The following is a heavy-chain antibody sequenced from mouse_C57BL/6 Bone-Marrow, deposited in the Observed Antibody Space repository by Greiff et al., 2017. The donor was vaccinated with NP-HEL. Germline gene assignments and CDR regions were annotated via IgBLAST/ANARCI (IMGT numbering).Heavy chain of an antibody. CDR3: GVTGRNY. Sequence: VQLQQPGAELVKPGASVKMSCQASGYTFPSYWITWVKQRPGQGLEWLGDIYPGSGSTNYNEKFKSKATLTVDTSSSTAYMHLSSLTSEDSAVYYCGVTGRNYWGQGTTLTVSS. CDR1: GYTFPSYW. J-gene: IGHJ2*01. D-gene: IGHD2-1*01. V-gene: IGHV1-55*01. CDR2: IYPGSGST.